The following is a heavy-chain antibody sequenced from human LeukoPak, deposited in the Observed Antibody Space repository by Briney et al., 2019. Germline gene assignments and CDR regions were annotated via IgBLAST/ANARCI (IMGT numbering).Heavy chain of an antibody. V-gene: IGHV3-7*03. D-gene: IGHD6-25*01. Sequence: PGVSLRRSCAASGFTFSSYWMRWVRQAPGKGLEWVANIKQDGSEKNYVDSVKGRFTISRDNAKNSLYLQMNSLRAEDTAVYYCAGGLELDYWGQGTLVTVSS. CDR3: AGGLELDY. J-gene: IGHJ4*02. CDR2: IKQDGSEK. CDR1: GFTFSSYW.